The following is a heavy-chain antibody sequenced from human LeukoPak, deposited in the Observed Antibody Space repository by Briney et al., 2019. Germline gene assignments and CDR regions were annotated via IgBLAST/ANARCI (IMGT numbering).Heavy chain of an antibody. J-gene: IGHJ4*02. D-gene: IGHD3-22*01. V-gene: IGHV3-23*01. CDR1: GFTFSSYG. CDR2: T. Sequence: GGTLRLSCAASGFTFSSYGVSWVRQAPGKGLEWVSGTVKGRFTISRDNAKNSLYLQMNSLRDEDTAVYYCAKDTAPYYYDSSGYFNYWGQGTLVTVSS. CDR3: AKDTAPYYYDSSGYFNY.